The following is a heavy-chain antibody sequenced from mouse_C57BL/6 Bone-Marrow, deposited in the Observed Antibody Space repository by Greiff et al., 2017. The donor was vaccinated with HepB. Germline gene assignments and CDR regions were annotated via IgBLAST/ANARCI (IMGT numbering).Heavy chain of an antibody. Sequence: EVQLQQSGTVLARPGASVKMSCKTSGYTFTSYWMHWVKQRPGQGLEWIGAIYPGNSDTSYNQKFKGKAKLTAVTSASTAYMELSSLTNEDSAVYYCTFIYYYCSSGFAYWGQGTLVTVSA. V-gene: IGHV1-5*01. CDR1: GYTFTSYW. J-gene: IGHJ3*01. CDR2: IYPGNSDT. CDR3: TFIYYYCSSGFAY. D-gene: IGHD1-1*01.